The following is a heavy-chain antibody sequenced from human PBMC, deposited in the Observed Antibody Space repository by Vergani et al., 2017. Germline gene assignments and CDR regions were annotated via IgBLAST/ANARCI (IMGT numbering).Heavy chain of an antibody. CDR2: IKSKTDGGTT. J-gene: IGHJ6*02. V-gene: IGHV3-15*01. CDR1: GFTFSNAW. Sequence: EVQLVESGGGLVKPGGSLRLSCAASGFTFSNAWMSWVRQAPGKGLEWVGRIKSKTDGGTTDYAAPVKGRFTISRDDSKNTLYLQMNSLNTEDTAVYYCTTGTEKVRGESRYYYYGMDVWGQGTTVTVSS. D-gene: IGHD3-10*01. CDR3: TTGTEKVRGESRYYYYGMDV.